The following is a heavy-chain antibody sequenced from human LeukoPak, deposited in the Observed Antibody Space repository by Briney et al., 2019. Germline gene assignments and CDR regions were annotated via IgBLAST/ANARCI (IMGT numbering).Heavy chain of an antibody. V-gene: IGHV3-48*01. CDR3: AKDPNIVVVPASQNFDY. D-gene: IGHD2-2*01. CDR1: GFTFSSYS. Sequence: GGSLRLSCAASGFTFSSYSMNWVRQAPGKGLEWVSYISSSSTTIYYADSVKGRFTISRDNAKNSLYLQMNSLRAEDTAVYYCAKDPNIVVVPASQNFDYWGHGTPVTVSS. J-gene: IGHJ4*01. CDR2: ISSSSTTI.